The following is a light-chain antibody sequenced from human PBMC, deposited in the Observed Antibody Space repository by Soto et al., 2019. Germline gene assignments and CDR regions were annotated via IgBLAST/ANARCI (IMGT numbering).Light chain of an antibody. J-gene: IGKJ1*01. CDR2: DAS. CDR1: QTISSW. V-gene: IGKV1-5*01. CDR3: QQYNSYST. Sequence: EIQLTQSPSYMYASVGDRVNITCRASQTISSWLAWYQQKPGKAPKLLIYDASSLESGVPSRFSGSGSGTEFTLTISSLQPEDFASYYCQQYNSYSTFGQGTKVDIK.